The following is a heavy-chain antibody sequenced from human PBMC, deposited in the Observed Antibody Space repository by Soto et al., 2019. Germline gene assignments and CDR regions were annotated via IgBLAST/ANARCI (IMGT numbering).Heavy chain of an antibody. CDR2: IYHSGST. V-gene: IGHV4-4*02. Sequence: QVQLQESGPGLVKPSGTLSLTCAVSGGSISSSNWWSWVRQPPGKGLEWIGEIYHSGSTNHNPSLKSSVTISVDKSKNQFSLRPSSVTAADTAVYYCARVPAVALSWFDPWGQGTLVTVSS. D-gene: IGHD6-19*01. J-gene: IGHJ5*02. CDR3: ARVPAVALSWFDP. CDR1: GGSISSSNW.